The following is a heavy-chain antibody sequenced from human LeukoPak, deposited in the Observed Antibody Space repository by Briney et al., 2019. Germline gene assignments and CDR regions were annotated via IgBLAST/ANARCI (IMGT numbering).Heavy chain of an antibody. CDR3: AKAPAFCSSTNCPRLYYFDY. V-gene: IGHV3-23*01. D-gene: IGHD2-2*01. CDR1: GVTFSNFV. J-gene: IGHJ4*02. CDR2: DSGCGGFT. Sequence: GGSLRLSCAASGVTFSNFVMICVRAAPGKGLVWVSTDSGCGGFTYYADSVKGRLTISRDNSKNTLYLQMNSLRAEDTAVYYCAKAPAFCSSTNCPRLYYFDYWGQGTLVTVSS.